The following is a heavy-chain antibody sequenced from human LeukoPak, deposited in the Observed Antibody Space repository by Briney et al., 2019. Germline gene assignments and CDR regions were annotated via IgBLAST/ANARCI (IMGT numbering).Heavy chain of an antibody. Sequence: SETLSLTCAVYGGSFSGYYWSWIRQPPGKGLEWIGQINHSGSTNYSPSLKSRVTISVDTSKNQFSLKLSSVTAADTAVYYWARVSSRRLPPSYSYDRRNYFDYWGQGTLVTVSS. CDR3: ARVSSRRLPPSYSYDRRNYFDY. CDR1: GGSFSGYY. J-gene: IGHJ4*02. D-gene: IGHD3-22*01. CDR2: INHSGST. V-gene: IGHV4-34*01.